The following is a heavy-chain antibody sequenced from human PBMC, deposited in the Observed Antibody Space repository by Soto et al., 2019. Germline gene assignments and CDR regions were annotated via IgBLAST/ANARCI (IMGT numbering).Heavy chain of an antibody. J-gene: IGHJ1*01. V-gene: IGHV4-39*02. Sequence: SETPSLTCTVSGDSISTRSNYWAWIRQPPGKGLEWIGSTYYTGGTYYNPSLKSRVTLFLDTSKNQFSLNLNSVTAADTAVYYCAREGPPIRAHNPPEYFQHWGQGTPVTVSS. CDR1: GDSISTRSNY. CDR3: AREGPPIRAHNPPEYFQH. CDR2: TYYTGGT.